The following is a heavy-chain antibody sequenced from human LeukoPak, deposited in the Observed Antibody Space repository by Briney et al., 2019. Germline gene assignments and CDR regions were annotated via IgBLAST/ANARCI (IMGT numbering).Heavy chain of an antibody. J-gene: IGHJ6*03. D-gene: IGHD3-3*01. CDR2: ISAYNGNT. CDR3: ARSGPDFWSGFSPNYYMDV. V-gene: IGHV1-18*01. CDR1: GYTFTSYG. Sequence: ASVKVSCKASGYTFTSYGISWVRQAPGQGLEWMGWISAYNGNTNYAQKLQGRVTMTTDTSTSTAYMELRSLRSDDTAVYYCARSGPDFWSGFSPNYYMDVWGKGTTVTVSS.